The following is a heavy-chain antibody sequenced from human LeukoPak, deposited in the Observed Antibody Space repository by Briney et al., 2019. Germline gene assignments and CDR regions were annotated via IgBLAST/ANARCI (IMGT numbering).Heavy chain of an antibody. CDR3: ATPEVGALTRIPYYGMDV. J-gene: IGHJ6*02. CDR2: IIPILGIA. D-gene: IGHD1-26*01. Sequence: APVKVSCKASGGTFSSYAISWVRQAPGQGLEWMGRIIPILGIANYAQKFQGRVTITADKSTSTAYMELSSLRSEDTAVYYCATPEVGALTRIPYYGMDVWGQGTTVTVSS. CDR1: GGTFSSYA. V-gene: IGHV1-69*04.